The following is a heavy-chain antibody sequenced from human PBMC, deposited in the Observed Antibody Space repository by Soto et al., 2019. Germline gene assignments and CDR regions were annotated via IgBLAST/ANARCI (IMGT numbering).Heavy chain of an antibody. V-gene: IGHV4-31*01. D-gene: IGHD3-22*01. J-gene: IGHJ4*02. CDR2: IYYSGST. CDR3: ARVPIYRSGYSPGFDY. CDR1: GGAISSGGYY. Sequence: QVQLQESGPGLVKPSQTLSLTCTVSGGAISSGGYYWSWIRQHPGKGLEWIGYIYYSGSTYSNPSSKSLVTIPEDTSKNQFSLKVSSVTAADTAGYYCARVPIYRSGYSPGFDYWGQGTLVTVSS.